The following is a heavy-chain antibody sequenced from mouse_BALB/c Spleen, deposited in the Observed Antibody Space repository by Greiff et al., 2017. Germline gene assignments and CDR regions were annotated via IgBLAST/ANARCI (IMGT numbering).Heavy chain of an antibody. CDR3: ARTYYGNSLDY. D-gene: IGHD2-10*01. V-gene: IGHV14-3*02. CDR2: IDPANGNT. J-gene: IGHJ2*01. Sequence: DVQLQESGAELVKPGASVKLSCTASGFNIKDTYMHWVKQRPEQGLEWIGRIDPANGNTKYDPKFQGKATITADTSSNTAYLQLSSLTSEDTAVYYCARTYYGNSLDYWGQGTTLTVSS. CDR1: GFNIKDTY.